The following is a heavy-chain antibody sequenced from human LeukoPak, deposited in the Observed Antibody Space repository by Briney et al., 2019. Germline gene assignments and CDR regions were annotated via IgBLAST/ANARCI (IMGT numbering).Heavy chain of an antibody. D-gene: IGHD6-13*01. CDR1: GGSISSYY. V-gene: IGHV4-59*12. J-gene: IGHJ1*01. CDR3: ARDLGVIAAAGTSHRFQH. Sequence: SETLSLTCTVSGGSISSYYWSWIRQPPGKGLEWIGYIYYSGSTNYNPSLKSRVTISVDTSKNQFSLKLSSVTAADTAVYYCARDLGVIAAAGTSHRFQHWGQGTLVTVSS. CDR2: IYYSGST.